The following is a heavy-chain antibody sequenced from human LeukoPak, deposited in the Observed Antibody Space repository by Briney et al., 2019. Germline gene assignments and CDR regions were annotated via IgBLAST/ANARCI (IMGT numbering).Heavy chain of an antibody. CDR1: GGSISSSSYY. Sequence: PSETQSLTCTVSGGSISSSSYYWGWIRQPPGKGLEWIGSIYYSGSTYYNPSLTSRDTISVDTSKNQFSLKLSSVTAADMAVYYCATHPYQVVWLSWLDPWGQGTLVTVSS. CDR3: ATHPYQVVWLSWLDP. D-gene: IGHD2-2*01. J-gene: IGHJ5*02. CDR2: IYYSGST. V-gene: IGHV4-39*01.